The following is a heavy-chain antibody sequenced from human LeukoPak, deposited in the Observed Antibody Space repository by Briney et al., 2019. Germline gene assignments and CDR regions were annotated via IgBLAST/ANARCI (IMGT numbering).Heavy chain of an antibody. CDR3: ARELSSGQVQRFDP. V-gene: IGHV3-30*04. D-gene: IGHD3-22*01. CDR2: ISYDGSNK. CDR1: GFTFSSYA. J-gene: IGHJ5*02. Sequence: PGGALRLSCAASGFTFSSYAMHWVRQAPGKGLEWGAVISYDGSNKYYADSVKGRFTISRDNSKNTLYLQMHSLRAEDTAVYYCARELSSGQVQRFDPWGQGTLVTVSS.